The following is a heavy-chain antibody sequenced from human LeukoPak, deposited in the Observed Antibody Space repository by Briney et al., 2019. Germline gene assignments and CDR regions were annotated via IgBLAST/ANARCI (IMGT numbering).Heavy chain of an antibody. CDR1: GFTFSSYA. V-gene: IGHV3-30-3*01. CDR2: ISYDGSNK. Sequence: GGSLRLSWAASGFTFSSYAMHWVRQAPGKGLEWVAVISYDGSNKYYADSVKGRFTISRDNSKNTLYLQMNSLRAEDTAVYYCARDGGSYGIAYWYFDLWGRGTLVTVSS. J-gene: IGHJ2*01. D-gene: IGHD1-26*01. CDR3: ARDGGSYGIAYWYFDL.